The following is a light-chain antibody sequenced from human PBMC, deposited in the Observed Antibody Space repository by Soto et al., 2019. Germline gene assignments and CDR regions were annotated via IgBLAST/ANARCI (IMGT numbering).Light chain of an antibody. CDR3: CSYAAGSTLV. J-gene: IGLJ2*01. V-gene: IGLV2-23*01. CDR2: EGS. Sequence: QSALTQPASVSGSPGQSITISCTGTSSDVGSYKFVSWYQQHPAKAPKLMIYEGSKRPSGVSNRFSGSKSGNTASLTISGLQAEDEADYYCCSYAAGSTLVFGGGTKLTVL. CDR1: SSDVGSYKF.